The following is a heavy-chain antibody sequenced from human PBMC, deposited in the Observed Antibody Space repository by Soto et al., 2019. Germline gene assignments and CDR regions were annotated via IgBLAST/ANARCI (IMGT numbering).Heavy chain of an antibody. CDR2: ISSSSSYT. CDR1: GFTFSDYY. CDR3: ARETGTTQAFDI. D-gene: IGHD1-7*01. J-gene: IGHJ3*02. V-gene: IGHV3-11*06. Sequence: PGGSLRLSCAASGFTFSDYYMSWIRQAPGKGLEWVSYISSSSSYTSYADSVKGRFTISRDNAKNSLYLQMNSLRAEDTAVYYCARETGTTQAFDIWGQGTMVTVSS.